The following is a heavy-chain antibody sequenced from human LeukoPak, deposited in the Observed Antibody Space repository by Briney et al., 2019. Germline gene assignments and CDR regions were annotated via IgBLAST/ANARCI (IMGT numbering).Heavy chain of an antibody. CDR3: AKFTAMIYWYFDL. V-gene: IGHV3-23*01. D-gene: IGHD5-18*01. CDR1: GFTFSSYA. J-gene: IGHJ2*01. Sequence: GGSLRLSCAASGFTFSSYAMSWVRQAPGKGLEWVSAISGSGGSTYYADSVKGRFTISRDNSKNTLNLQMNSLRAEDTAVYYCAKFTAMIYWYFDLWGRGTLVTVSS. CDR2: ISGSGGST.